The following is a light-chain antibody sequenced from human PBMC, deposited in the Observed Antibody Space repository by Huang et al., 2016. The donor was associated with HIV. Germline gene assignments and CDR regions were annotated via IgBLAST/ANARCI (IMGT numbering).Light chain of an antibody. CDR2: KAS. Sequence: DIQMTQSPSTLSASVGDRVTITCRASQSISSWLAWYQQKPGRAPKLLIYKASTLESGVPSRCSGGGSGTEFTLTISSLQPDDIAIYYCQHYNGHSAWTFGQGTKVEIK. CDR1: QSISSW. J-gene: IGKJ1*01. V-gene: IGKV1-5*03. CDR3: QHYNGHSAWT.